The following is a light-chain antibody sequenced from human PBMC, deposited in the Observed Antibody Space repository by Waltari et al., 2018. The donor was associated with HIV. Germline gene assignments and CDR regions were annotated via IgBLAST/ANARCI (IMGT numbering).Light chain of an antibody. CDR1: STDFGAYNY. CDR2: DVT. J-gene: IGLJ2*01. CDR3: ASHAGSKDV. Sequence: QSALTQPPSASGSPGQSVTISSPGTSTDFGAYNYVSWFQQHPGKAPKLMIYDVTKRPPGVPDRFSGSKSGNTASLTVSGLQAEDEADYYCASHAGSKDVFGGGTRLTVL. V-gene: IGLV2-8*01.